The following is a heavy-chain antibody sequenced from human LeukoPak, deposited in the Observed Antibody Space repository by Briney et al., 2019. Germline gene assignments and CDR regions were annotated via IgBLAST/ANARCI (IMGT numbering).Heavy chain of an antibody. D-gene: IGHD3-10*01. CDR3: ARGGYYGSGSPQY. V-gene: IGHV1-2*02. CDR1: GYTFTSYA. Sequence: ASVKVSCKASGYTFTSYAMHWVRQAPGQGLEWMGWINPNSGGTNYAQKFQGRVTMTRDTSISTAYMELSRLRSDDTAVYYCARGGYYGSGSPQYWGQGTLVTVSS. J-gene: IGHJ4*02. CDR2: INPNSGGT.